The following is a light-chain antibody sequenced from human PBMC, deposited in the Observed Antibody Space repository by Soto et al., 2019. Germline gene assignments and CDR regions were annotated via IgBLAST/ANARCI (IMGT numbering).Light chain of an antibody. J-gene: IGKJ4*02. CDR2: AAS. CDR1: QSIGRS. V-gene: IGKV3-15*01. Sequence: EIVMTHPPATLALSPGEMATVSRRASQSIGRSFAWHQHKTGQAPRLLIYAASTRATGIPARFSGSGSWTEFKLTISSLEAEDFEVYYCRQGDNWPLTCGGGTKMEI. CDR3: RQGDNWPLT.